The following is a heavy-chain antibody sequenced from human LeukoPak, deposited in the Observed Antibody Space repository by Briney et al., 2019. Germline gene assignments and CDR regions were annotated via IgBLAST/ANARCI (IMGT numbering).Heavy chain of an antibody. V-gene: IGHV4-39*07. CDR1: GASVSGSAYY. CDR3: ARATRAARHFDY. Sequence: PSETLSLTCTVSGASVSGSAYYWGWIRQPPGKGLEWIGNIYYSGSTYYNESLESRVTISIDTSKNQFSLKLNSVTAADTAVYYCARATRAARHFDYWGQGTLVTVSS. CDR2: IYYSGST. D-gene: IGHD6-6*01. J-gene: IGHJ4*02.